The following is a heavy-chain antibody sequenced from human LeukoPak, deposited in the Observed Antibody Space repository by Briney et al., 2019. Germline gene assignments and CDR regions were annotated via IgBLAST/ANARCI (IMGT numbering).Heavy chain of an antibody. J-gene: IGHJ4*02. Sequence: PGGSLRLSCAASGFTFSSYWMSWVRQAPGKGLEWVAVISYDGSNKYYADSVKGRFTISRDNSKDTLYLQMNSLRAEDTAVYYCAKDTVPYIVATIFDYWGQGTLVTVSS. D-gene: IGHD5-12*01. V-gene: IGHV3-30*18. CDR3: AKDTVPYIVATIFDY. CDR1: GFTFSSYW. CDR2: ISYDGSNK.